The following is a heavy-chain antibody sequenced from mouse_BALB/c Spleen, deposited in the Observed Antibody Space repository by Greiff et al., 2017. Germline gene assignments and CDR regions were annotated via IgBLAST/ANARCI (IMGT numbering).Heavy chain of an antibody. J-gene: IGHJ4*01. Sequence: VQLQQSGAELVKPGASVKLSCTASGFNIKDTYMHWVKQRPEQGLEWIGRIDPANGNTKYDPKFQGKATITADTSSNTAYLQLSSLTSEDTAVYYCAPYDYYGYAMDYWGQGTSVTVSS. V-gene: IGHV14-3*02. CDR3: APYDYYGYAMDY. D-gene: IGHD1-1*01. CDR2: IDPANGNT. CDR1: GFNIKDTY.